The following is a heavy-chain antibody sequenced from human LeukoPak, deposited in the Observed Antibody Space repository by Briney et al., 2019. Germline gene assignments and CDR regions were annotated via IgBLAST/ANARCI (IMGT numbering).Heavy chain of an antibody. V-gene: IGHV3-48*01. D-gene: IGHD3-10*01. J-gene: IGHJ4*02. CDR2: ISGSGSTI. CDR3: ARDFMVRGVMAY. CDR1: GFTFSSYS. Sequence: PGGSLRLSCAASGFTFSSYSMNWVRQARGEGREGVSYISGSGSTIYYADSVEGRFTISRDNAKNSLYLQMNSLRAEDTAVYYCARDFMVRGVMAYWGQGTLVAVSS.